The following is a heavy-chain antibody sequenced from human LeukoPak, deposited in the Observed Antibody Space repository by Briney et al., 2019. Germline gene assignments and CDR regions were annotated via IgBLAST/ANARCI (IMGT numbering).Heavy chain of an antibody. CDR3: AKGDVVTAIFPLDY. Sequence: GVSLRLSCAASGFTFSSYAMSWVRQAPGKGLEWVSGISGSGGTTYYADSVQGRFTISRDNSKKTLSLQMSSLRAEDTAVYYCAKGDVVTAIFPLDYWGQGTLVIVSS. D-gene: IGHD5-12*01. V-gene: IGHV3-23*01. J-gene: IGHJ4*02. CDR1: GFTFSSYA. CDR2: ISGSGGTT.